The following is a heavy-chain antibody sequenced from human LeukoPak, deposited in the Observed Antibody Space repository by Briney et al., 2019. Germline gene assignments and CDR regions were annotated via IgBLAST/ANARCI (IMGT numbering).Heavy chain of an antibody. J-gene: IGHJ4*02. CDR2: IYYSGST. CDR3: ASYLGYCSSTSCYFDY. D-gene: IGHD2-2*01. V-gene: IGHV4-39*01. CDR1: GGSIGSSSYY. Sequence: SETLSLTCTVSGGSIGSSSYYWGWIRQPPGKGLEWIGSIYYSGSTYYNPSLKSRVTISVDTSKNQFSLKLSSVIAADTAVYYCASYLGYCSSTSCYFDYWGQGTLVTVSS.